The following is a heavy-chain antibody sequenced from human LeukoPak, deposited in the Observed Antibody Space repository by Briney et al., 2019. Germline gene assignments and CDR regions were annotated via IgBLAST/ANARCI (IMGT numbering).Heavy chain of an antibody. CDR3: AKDWAGKRAWAFES. CDR2: ISYDGSNK. D-gene: IGHD6-19*01. Sequence: PGRSLRLSCAASGFTFSISGMHWVREAPGKGLEWVAVISYDGSNKYYADSVKGRFTISRDNSKNTLYLQMNSLRAKDTAVYYCAKDWAGKRAWAFESWGQGTMVTVSS. J-gene: IGHJ3*02. V-gene: IGHV3-30*18. CDR1: GFTFSISG.